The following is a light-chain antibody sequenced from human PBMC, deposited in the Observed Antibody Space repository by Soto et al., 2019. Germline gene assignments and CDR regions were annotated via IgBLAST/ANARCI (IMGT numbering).Light chain of an antibody. CDR1: QTVSRIY. CDR3: QQYHSSLWT. CDR2: NGS. Sequence: EIVLTQSPGTLSLSPGERATLSCRASQTVSRIYLAWYQQKPGQAPRLLIYNGSSRATGIPDRFSGSGSGTDFTLTISRLEPEDFAVYYCQQYHSSLWTFGQGTKVEIK. V-gene: IGKV3-20*01. J-gene: IGKJ1*01.